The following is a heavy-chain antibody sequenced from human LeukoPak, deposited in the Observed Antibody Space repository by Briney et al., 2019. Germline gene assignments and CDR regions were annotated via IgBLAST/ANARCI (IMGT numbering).Heavy chain of an antibody. J-gene: IGHJ4*02. CDR1: GGSIGRGSYY. D-gene: IGHD3-10*01. V-gene: IGHV4-61*02. CDR2: IFSTGST. Sequence: PSETLSLTCAVSGGSIGRGSYYWGWIRQPAGKAPEWIGRIFSTGSTSYNPSLKSRVTISVDRSKNQFSLKLSSVTAADTAVYYCARVRSNFYFDYWGQGTLVTVSS. CDR3: ARVRSNFYFDY.